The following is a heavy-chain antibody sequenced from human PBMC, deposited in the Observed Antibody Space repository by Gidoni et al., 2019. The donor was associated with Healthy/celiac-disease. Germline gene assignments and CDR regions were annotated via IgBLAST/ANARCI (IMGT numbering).Heavy chain of an antibody. CDR3: ASYRDSSGYYHDAFDI. Sequence: QVQLQESGPGLVKPSETLSLTCTVSGYSISSGYYGGWIRQPPGKGLEWIGSIYHSGSTYYNPSLKSRVTISVDTSKNQFSLKLSSVTAADTAVYYCASYRDSSGYYHDAFDIWGQGTMVTVSS. J-gene: IGHJ3*02. V-gene: IGHV4-38-2*02. D-gene: IGHD3-22*01. CDR2: IYHSGST. CDR1: GYSISSGYY.